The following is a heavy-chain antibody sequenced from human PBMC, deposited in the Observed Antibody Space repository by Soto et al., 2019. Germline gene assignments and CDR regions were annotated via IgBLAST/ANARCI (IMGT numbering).Heavy chain of an antibody. Sequence: PGGSLRLSCAASGFSLRPYTVTWVRQAPGKGLEWVSSIDDRGIYMHYADSVKGRVTVTRDNAANIVYLQMVSQRVEDTAVYYCAREEVYYAKMFRYAGLDVWGQGTTVTVSS. J-gene: IGHJ6*02. V-gene: IGHV3-21*01. D-gene: IGHD2-8*01. CDR1: GFSLRPYT. CDR3: AREEVYYAKMFRYAGLDV. CDR2: IDDRGIYM.